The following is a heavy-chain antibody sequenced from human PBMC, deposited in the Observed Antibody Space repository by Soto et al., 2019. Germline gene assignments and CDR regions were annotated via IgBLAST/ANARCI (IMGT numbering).Heavy chain of an antibody. CDR3: ARIPSGAFDI. CDR1: GGSISSY. Sequence: QVQLQESGPGLVKPSETLSLTCTVSGGSISSYWSWIRQPPGKGLEWIGYIYYSGSTNYNLSLKSRVTISVDTSKNQFSLKLASVTAADTAVYYCARIPSGAFDIWGQGTMVTVSS. D-gene: IGHD6-25*01. V-gene: IGHV4-59*01. J-gene: IGHJ3*02. CDR2: IYYSGST.